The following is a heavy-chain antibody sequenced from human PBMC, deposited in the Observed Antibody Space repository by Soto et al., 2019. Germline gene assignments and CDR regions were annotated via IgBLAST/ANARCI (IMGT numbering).Heavy chain of an antibody. J-gene: IGHJ4*02. CDR3: ARDSSDYYRHDY. D-gene: IGHD3-22*01. V-gene: IGHV3-23*01. CDR1: GFTFSIYA. Sequence: GGSLRLSCAASGFTFSIYAMSWVRQAPGKGLEWVSAISGSGGRTYYADSVKGRFTISRDNSKNTLYLQMNSLRAEDTAVYYCARDSSDYYRHDYWGQGSLVTVSS. CDR2: ISGSGGRT.